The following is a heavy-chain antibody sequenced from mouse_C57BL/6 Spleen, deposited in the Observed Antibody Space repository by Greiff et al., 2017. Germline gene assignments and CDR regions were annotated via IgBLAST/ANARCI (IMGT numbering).Heavy chain of an antibody. J-gene: IGHJ2*01. Sequence: EVKLVESGGGLVQPGGSMKLSCAASGFTFSDAWMDWVSQSPEKGLEWVAEIRNKANNHATYYDEYVKGRLTISRDDSKRSVYLQMNSVRAEDTGIYYCTSHYDYYCFDYWGQGTTLTVSS. V-gene: IGHV6-6*01. CDR3: TSHYDYYCFDY. CDR1: GFTFSDAW. CDR2: IRNKANNHAT. D-gene: IGHD2-4*01.